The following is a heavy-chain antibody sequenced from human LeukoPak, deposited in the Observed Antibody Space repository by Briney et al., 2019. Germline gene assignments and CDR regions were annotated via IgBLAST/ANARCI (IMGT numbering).Heavy chain of an antibody. CDR2: ISTYNGDT. Sequence: GASVKVSCKTSGYTFTSYGISWVRQAPGQGLEWMGWISTYNGDTDYAQKLRGRVTMTTDTSTSTGYMELRSLRSDDTAVYYCARDLKMGYSSGRYSWGTGFSNDYWGQGTLVTVSS. CDR1: GYTFTSYG. J-gene: IGHJ4*02. CDR3: ARDLKMGYSSGRYSWGTGFSNDY. V-gene: IGHV1-18*01. D-gene: IGHD6-19*01.